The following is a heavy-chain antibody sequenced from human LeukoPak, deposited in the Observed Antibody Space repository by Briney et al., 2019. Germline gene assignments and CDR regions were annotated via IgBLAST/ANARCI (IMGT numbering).Heavy chain of an antibody. V-gene: IGHV3-30*18. CDR2: ISYDGSNK. J-gene: IGHJ6*02. CDR1: GFTFSSYG. Sequence: PGRSLRLSCAASGFTFSSYGMHWVRQAPGKGLEWVAVISYDGSNKYYADSVKGRFTISRDNSKNTLYLQMNSLRAEDTAVYYCAKDLHLYSRGWYTDYYYYYGMDVWGQGTTVTVSS. D-gene: IGHD6-19*01. CDR3: AKDLHLYSRGWYTDYYYYYGMDV.